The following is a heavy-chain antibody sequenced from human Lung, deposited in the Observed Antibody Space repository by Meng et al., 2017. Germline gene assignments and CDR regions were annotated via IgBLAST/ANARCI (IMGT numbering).Heavy chain of an antibody. D-gene: IGHD1-14*01. CDR3: ARGEREPDY. Sequence: QVQLQQWGAGLLKPSETLSLTCACYGVSFSGYYWSWIRQPPGKGLEWIGEINHSGSTNYNPSLKSRVTISVDTSKNHFSLKLNSVTAADTAVFYCARGEREPDYWGQGTLVTVSS. CDR2: INHSGST. V-gene: IGHV4-34*01. J-gene: IGHJ4*02. CDR1: GVSFSGYY.